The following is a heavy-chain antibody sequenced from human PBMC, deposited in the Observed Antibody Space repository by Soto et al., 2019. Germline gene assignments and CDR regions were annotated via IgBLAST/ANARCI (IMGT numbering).Heavy chain of an antibody. CDR3: ARDREYSGDNWFDP. Sequence: QPQLVEYGGGVVQPGRSLRLSCAASGFTFNNYGIHWVRQAPGMGLEWVAVISSVGVKEYYGDSVKGRFTVFRDSSKDTLYLQMNSLRVEDTAVYYCARDREYSGDNWFDPWGQGTLVTVSS. D-gene: IGHD2-21*01. CDR2: ISSVGVKE. J-gene: IGHJ5*02. V-gene: IGHV3-33*01. CDR1: GFTFNNYG.